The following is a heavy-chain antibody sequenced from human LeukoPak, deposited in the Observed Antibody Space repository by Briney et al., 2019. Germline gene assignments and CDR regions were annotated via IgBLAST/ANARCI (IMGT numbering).Heavy chain of an antibody. D-gene: IGHD3-3*01. J-gene: IGHJ3*02. Sequence: PGGSLRLSCAASGLTFTYYAMNWVRQPPGKWLEWVSTLSPSGADTYYADSVKGRFTISRDISQNTLYLQMNSLRAEDTADYYCARRAYTWSAFDIWGQGTMVTVSS. CDR3: ARRAYTWSAFDI. CDR2: LSPSGADT. V-gene: IGHV3-23*01. CDR1: GLTFTYYA.